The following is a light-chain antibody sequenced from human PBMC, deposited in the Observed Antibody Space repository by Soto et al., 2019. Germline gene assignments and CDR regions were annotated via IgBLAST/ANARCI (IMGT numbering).Light chain of an antibody. Sequence: DIVMTQTPLSLSVTPGQPASISCKSSQSLLHSDGKTYLYWYMQKPGQPPHLLINEVSNRFSGVPDRFSGSGAGTDFSLKISRVEAEDVVVYYFMKSKQLPWTFGQGTKVEIK. V-gene: IGKV2D-29*01. CDR3: MKSKQLPWT. J-gene: IGKJ1*01. CDR2: EVS. CDR1: QSLLHSDGKTY.